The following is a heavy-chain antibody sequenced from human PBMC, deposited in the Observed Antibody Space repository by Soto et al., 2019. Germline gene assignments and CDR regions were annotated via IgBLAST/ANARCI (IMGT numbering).Heavy chain of an antibody. V-gene: IGHV1-69*06. J-gene: IGHJ6*01. CDR3: AHDIAQDGLYYYGMDV. CDR1: GGTFSNYA. Sequence: GASVKVSCKASGGTFSNYAISWVRQAPGQGLEWMGGIIPIFGTANYAQKFQGRVTITADKSTSTAYMELSTLRSEDMAVYFCAHDIAQDGLYYYGMDVWGQGTTVTVSS. D-gene: IGHD2-15*01. CDR2: IIPIFGTA.